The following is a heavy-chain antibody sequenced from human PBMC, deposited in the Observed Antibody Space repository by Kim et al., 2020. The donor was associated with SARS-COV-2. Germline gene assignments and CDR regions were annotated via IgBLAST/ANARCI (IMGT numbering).Heavy chain of an antibody. V-gene: IGHV1-2*02. CDR3: ARGPTWATDY. J-gene: IGHJ4*02. D-gene: IGHD5-12*01. CDR1: GYNFNDYF. CDR2: VNPKDGGT. Sequence: ASVKVSCKATGYNFNDYFMHWVRQAPGQGFEWMGWVNPKDGGTNFAQKFQDRVFMTRDSSINTACMELSRLRSDDTAVYFCARGPTWATDYWGQGTLVAVSS.